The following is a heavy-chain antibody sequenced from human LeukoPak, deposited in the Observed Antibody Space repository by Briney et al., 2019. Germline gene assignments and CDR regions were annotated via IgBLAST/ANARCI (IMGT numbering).Heavy chain of an antibody. D-gene: IGHD6-13*01. V-gene: IGHV3-30-3*01. Sequence: GGSLRLSCAASGFTFPNYVMSWVRQAPGKGLEWVAVISYDGSNKYYADSVKGRFTISRDNSKNTLYLQMNSLRAEDTAVYYCARDGDSSSWPHWGQGTLVTVSS. CDR2: ISYDGSNK. CDR3: ARDGDSSSWPH. J-gene: IGHJ4*02. CDR1: GFTFPNYV.